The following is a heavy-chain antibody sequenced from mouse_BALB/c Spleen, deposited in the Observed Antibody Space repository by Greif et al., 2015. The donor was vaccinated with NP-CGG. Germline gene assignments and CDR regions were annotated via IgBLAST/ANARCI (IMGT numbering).Heavy chain of an antibody. CDR2: IYPGDGDT. D-gene: IGHD1-1*01. CDR3: ARGTTVVAVDV. J-gene: IGHJ1*01. V-gene: IGHV1-80*01. Sequence: QVQLQQSGAELVRPGSSVKISCKASGYAFSSYWMNWVKQRPGQGLEWIGQIYPGDGDTNYNGKFKGKATLTADKSSSTAYMQLSSLTSEDSAVYFCARGTTVVAVDVWGAGTTVTVSS. CDR1: GYAFSSYW.